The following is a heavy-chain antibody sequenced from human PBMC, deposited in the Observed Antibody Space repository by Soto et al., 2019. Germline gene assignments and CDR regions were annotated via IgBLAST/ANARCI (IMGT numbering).Heavy chain of an antibody. CDR2: ISYDGSNK. D-gene: IGHD2-15*01. V-gene: IGHV3-30*18. CDR1: GFTFSSYG. Sequence: QVQLVESGGGVVQPGRSLRLSCAASGFTFSSYGMHWVRQAPGKGLEWVAVISYDGSNKYYADSVKGRFTISRDNSKNTLYLQMNSLRAEDTAVYYCAKARSVRYYYGMDVWGQGTTVTVSS. J-gene: IGHJ6*02. CDR3: AKARSVRYYYGMDV.